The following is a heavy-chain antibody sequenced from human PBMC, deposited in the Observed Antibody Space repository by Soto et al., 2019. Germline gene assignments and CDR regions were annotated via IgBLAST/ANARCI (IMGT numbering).Heavy chain of an antibody. CDR1: GFSLSTSGVG. CDR3: AHRLLSGSYPPYHYYGMDV. Sequence: QITLKESGPTLVKPTQTLTLTCSFSGFSLSTSGVGVGWIRQPPGKALEWVALIYWDDDKRYSPSLKSRLTITTGTTKDQVVLTMTNMDPVDTATYYCAHRLLSGSYPPYHYYGMDVWGQGITVTVSS. V-gene: IGHV2-5*02. J-gene: IGHJ6*02. D-gene: IGHD1-26*01. CDR2: IYWDDDK.